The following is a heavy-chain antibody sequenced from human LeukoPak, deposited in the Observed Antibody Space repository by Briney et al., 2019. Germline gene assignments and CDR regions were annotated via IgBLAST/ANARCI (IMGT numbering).Heavy chain of an antibody. CDR3: ARQEGGIVGPY. CDR1: GVSINSYF. Sequence: SETLSLTCTVSGVSINSYFWTWIRQPAGKGLEWIGRIYTGGSTNYNPSLKSRVTMSVDTSKNQFSLKLNSVTAADTAVYYCARQEGGIVGPYWGRGTLVTVSS. J-gene: IGHJ4*02. CDR2: IYTGGST. V-gene: IGHV4-4*07. D-gene: IGHD1-26*01.